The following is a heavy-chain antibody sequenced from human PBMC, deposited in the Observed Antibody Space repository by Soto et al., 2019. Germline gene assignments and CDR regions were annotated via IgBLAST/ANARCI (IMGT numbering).Heavy chain of an antibody. D-gene: IGHD6-19*01. CDR1: GFTFSSYA. V-gene: IGHV3-23*01. J-gene: IGHJ4*02. CDR2: ISGSGGGT. Sequence: GGSLRLSCAASGFTFSSYAMSWVRQAPGKGLEWVSLISGSGGGTYYADSVKGRFTISRDNSKNTLYLQMNSLRAEDTAVYYCAKGERQWLVTSDFNYCGQGALVTVSS. CDR3: AKGERQWLVTSDFNY.